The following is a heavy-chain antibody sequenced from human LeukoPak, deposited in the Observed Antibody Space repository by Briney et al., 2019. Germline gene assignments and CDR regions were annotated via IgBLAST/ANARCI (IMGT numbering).Heavy chain of an antibody. CDR1: PGSIISSSYY. D-gene: IGHD3-10*02. V-gene: IGHV4-39*01. CDR2: IYISGSS. CDR3: ASQVGARTVRGVLDY. J-gene: IGHJ4*02. Sequence: SETLSLTSTLPPGSIISSSYYWGWTRQPPRKGLEWRRGIYISGSSYCTPSLKSLVTIFVDTTKNQYSLMQSSVTAVKTAVYYCASQVGARTVRGVLDYWGEGTLVTVSS.